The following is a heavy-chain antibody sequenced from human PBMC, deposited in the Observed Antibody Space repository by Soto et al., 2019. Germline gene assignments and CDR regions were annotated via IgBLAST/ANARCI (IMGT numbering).Heavy chain of an antibody. J-gene: IGHJ4*02. CDR1: GFTFSDHG. CDR3: GREGGGGSARYFDY. V-gene: IGHV3-33*01. D-gene: IGHD6-25*01. CDR2: IWYDGGTK. Sequence: QVQLVESGGGVVQPGRSLRLSCAASGFTFSDHGMHWVRQAPGKGLQWVAVIWYDGGTKYHADSVKGRFTISRDNSKNILDLQMSGLRADETAVYCGGREGGGGSARYFDYWGQGAPVTVSS.